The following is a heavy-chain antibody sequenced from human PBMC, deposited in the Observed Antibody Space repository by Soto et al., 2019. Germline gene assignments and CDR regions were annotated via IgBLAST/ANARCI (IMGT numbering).Heavy chain of an antibody. J-gene: IGHJ4*02. D-gene: IGHD3-22*01. Sequence: GGSLRLSCAASGFTFSNAWMSWVRQAPGKGLEWVGRIKSKTDGGTTDYAAPVKGRFTITRDDSKNTLYLQMNSLKNEDTAVYYCTTDPGYYDSSGYDYWGQGTLVTVSS. V-gene: IGHV3-15*01. CDR1: GFTFSNAW. CDR3: TTDPGYYDSSGYDY. CDR2: IKSKTDGGTT.